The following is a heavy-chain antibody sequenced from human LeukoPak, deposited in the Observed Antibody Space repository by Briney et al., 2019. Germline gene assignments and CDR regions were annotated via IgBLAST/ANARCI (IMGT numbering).Heavy chain of an antibody. D-gene: IGHD1-26*01. Sequence: ASVKVSCKASGGTFSSYAISWVRQAPGQGLEWMGRINPNSGGTNYAQKFQGRVTMTRDTSISTAYMELSRLRSDDTAVYYCARVSVGATTRDYWGQGTLVTVSS. J-gene: IGHJ4*02. CDR1: GGTFSSYA. CDR2: INPNSGGT. V-gene: IGHV1-2*06. CDR3: ARVSVGATTRDY.